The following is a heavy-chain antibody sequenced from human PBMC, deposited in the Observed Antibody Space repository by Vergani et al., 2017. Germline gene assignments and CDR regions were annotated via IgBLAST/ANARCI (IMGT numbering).Heavy chain of an antibody. CDR3: ARYTKKLGNAFDI. J-gene: IGHJ3*02. Sequence: VQLVESGGGLVQSGGSLRLSCAASGFTFSSYWMHWVRQAPGKGLEWVAVIWYDGSNKYYADSVKGRFTISRDNSKNTLYLQMNSLRAEETAVYYCARYTKKLGNAFDIWGQGTMVTVSS. V-gene: IGHV3-33*08. CDR2: IWYDGSNK. CDR1: GFTFSSYW. D-gene: IGHD7-27*01.